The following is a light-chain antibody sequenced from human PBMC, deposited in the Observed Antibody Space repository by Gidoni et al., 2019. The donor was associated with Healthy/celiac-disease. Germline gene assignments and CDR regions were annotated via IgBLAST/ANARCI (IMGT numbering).Light chain of an antibody. CDR3: QQYDNRPPLT. CDR2: EAS. V-gene: IGKV1-33*01. Sequence: DIQMTQSPSSLSASVGDRVTITCQASQDISNYLNWYQQKPGKAPKLLIYEASNLETGVPSRFSGSGSGTDFTFTISSLQPEDIATYYCQQYDNRPPLTFGGGTKVEIK. J-gene: IGKJ4*01. CDR1: QDISNY.